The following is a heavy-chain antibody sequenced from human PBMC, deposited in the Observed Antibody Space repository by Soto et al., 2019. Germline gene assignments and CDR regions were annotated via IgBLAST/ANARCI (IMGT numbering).Heavy chain of an antibody. V-gene: IGHV4-4*02. Sequence: SETLSLTCAVSGGSISSSNWWSWVRQPPGKGLEWIGEIYHSGSTNYNPSLKSRVTISVDKSKNQFSLKLSSVTAADTAVYYCARVFEANVNLFPWGAPSSYFGMDVRRDATTVTVPQ. CDR1: GGSISSSNW. D-gene: IGHD3-16*01. J-gene: IGHJ6*04. CDR2: IYHSGST. CDR3: ARVFEANVNLFPWGAPSSYFGMDV.